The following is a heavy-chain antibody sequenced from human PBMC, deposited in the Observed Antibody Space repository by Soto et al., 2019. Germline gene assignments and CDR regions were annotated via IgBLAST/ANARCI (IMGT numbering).Heavy chain of an antibody. CDR2: IYHSGST. D-gene: IGHD5-12*01. CDR1: GVSISSGGYS. J-gene: IGHJ2*01. CDR3: ASRYGYKIDWYFDL. V-gene: IGHV4-30-2*01. Sequence: SETLSLTCAVSGVSISSGGYSWSWIRQPPGKGLEWLGYIYHSGSTYYTPSLKSRVTISVDRSKNQFSLKLSSVTAADTAVYYCASRYGYKIDWYFDLWGRGTLVTVSS.